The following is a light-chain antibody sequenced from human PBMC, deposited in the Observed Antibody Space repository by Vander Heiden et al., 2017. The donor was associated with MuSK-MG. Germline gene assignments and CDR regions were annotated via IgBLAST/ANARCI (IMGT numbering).Light chain of an antibody. CDR3: QQRYSTPA. CDR1: QRISNY. J-gene: IGKJ2*01. CDR2: DAS. Sequence: DIQMTQSPSSLSASVGDRVTITCRASQRISNYLNWYQQKPGKAPKLLIYDASSLQSGVPSRFSGSGSGTDFTLTIGSLQPEDFATYYCQQRYSTPAFGQGTKLEI. V-gene: IGKV1-39*01.